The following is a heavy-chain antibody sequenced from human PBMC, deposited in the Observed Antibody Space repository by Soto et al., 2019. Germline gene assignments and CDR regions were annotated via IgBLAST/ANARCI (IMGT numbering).Heavy chain of an antibody. Sequence: ASVKVSCKASGYTFTGYYMHWVRQAPGQGLEWMGWVNPNIANTVYAQKFEGRVTMTRDTSISTVYMELSGLTSDDTAVYYCARDRRGNYYRIDYWGQGALVTVSS. D-gene: IGHD1-26*01. CDR3: ARDRRGNYYRIDY. CDR2: VNPNIANT. J-gene: IGHJ4*02. V-gene: IGHV1-2*02. CDR1: GYTFTGYY.